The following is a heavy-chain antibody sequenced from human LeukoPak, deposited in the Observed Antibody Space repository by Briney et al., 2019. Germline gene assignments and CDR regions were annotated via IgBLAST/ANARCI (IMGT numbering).Heavy chain of an antibody. J-gene: IGHJ4*02. Sequence: GGSLRLSCVGSGFSFSSYGMTWVRQAPGKGLEWVSAISGSGESTYNAGSVQGRFTISRDNSKNTLYLQMNSLRVEDTAVYYCARRWSFDHWGQGTLVTVSS. CDR1: GFSFSSYG. CDR2: ISGSGEST. V-gene: IGHV3-23*01. D-gene: IGHD6-13*01. CDR3: ARRWSFDH.